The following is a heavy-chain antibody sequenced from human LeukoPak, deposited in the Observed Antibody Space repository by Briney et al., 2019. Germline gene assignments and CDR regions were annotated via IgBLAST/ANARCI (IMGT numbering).Heavy chain of an antibody. CDR3: ATGVLLWFRELFY. CDR1: GYTLTELS. Sequence: ASVKVSCKVSGYTLTELSMHWVRQAPGKGLEWMGGLDPEDGETIYAQKFQGRVTMTEDTSTDTAYMELSSLRSEDTAVYYCATGVLLWFRELFYWGQGTLVTVSS. J-gene: IGHJ4*02. CDR2: LDPEDGET. V-gene: IGHV1-24*01. D-gene: IGHD3-10*01.